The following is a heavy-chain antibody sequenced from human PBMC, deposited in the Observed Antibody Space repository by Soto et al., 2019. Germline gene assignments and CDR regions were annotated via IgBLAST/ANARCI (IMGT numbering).Heavy chain of an antibody. V-gene: IGHV4-61*01. CDR2: IYYSGST. D-gene: IGHD2-2*02. CDR3: ASVTRTCISTSCYRYYYGMDV. CDR1: GGSVSSGSYY. J-gene: IGHJ6*02. Sequence: QVQLQESGPGLVKPSETLSLTCTVSGGSVSSGSYYWSWIRQPPGKGLEWIGYIYYSGSTNYNPSLKSRVTISVDTSKNQFSLKLSSVTAADTAVYYCASVTRTCISTSCYRYYYGMDVWGQGTTVTVS.